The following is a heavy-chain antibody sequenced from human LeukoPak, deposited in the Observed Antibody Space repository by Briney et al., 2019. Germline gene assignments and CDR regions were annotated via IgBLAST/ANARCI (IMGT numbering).Heavy chain of an antibody. CDR1: GFTFSSYS. V-gene: IGHV3-48*04. CDR3: ARGGYYYDSSGLAPSVRY. J-gene: IGHJ4*02. CDR2: ISSSSSTI. D-gene: IGHD3-22*01. Sequence: PGGSLRLSCAASGFTFSSYSMNWVRQAPGKGLEWVSYISSSSSTIYYADSVKGRFTISRDNAKNSLYLQMNSLRAEDTAVYYCARGGYYYDSSGLAPSVRYWGQGTLVTVSS.